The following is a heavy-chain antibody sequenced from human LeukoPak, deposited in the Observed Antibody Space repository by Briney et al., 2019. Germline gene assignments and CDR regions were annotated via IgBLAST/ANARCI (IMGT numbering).Heavy chain of an antibody. CDR2: IKSKTDGGTT. V-gene: IGHV3-15*01. CDR1: GFSFTDYP. CDR3: TTDISAVLC. J-gene: IGHJ4*02. D-gene: IGHD1-14*01. Sequence: GGSLRLSCATSGFSFTDYPMNWVRQAPGKGLEWVGRIKSKTDGGTTDYAAPVKGRFTISRDDSENTLYLQMSSLKTEDTAVYYCTTDISAVLCWGQGTLVTVSS.